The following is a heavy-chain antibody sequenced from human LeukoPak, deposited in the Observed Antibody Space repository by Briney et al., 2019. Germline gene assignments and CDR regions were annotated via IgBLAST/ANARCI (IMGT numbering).Heavy chain of an antibody. CDR3: ARARGGRGYSYGLFDY. D-gene: IGHD5-18*01. Sequence: PSETLSLTCAVYGGSFSGYYWSWIRQLPGKGLEWIGEINHSGSTNYNPSLKSRVTISVDTSKNQFSLKLSSVTAADTAVYYCARARGGRGYSYGLFDYWGQGTLVTVSS. J-gene: IGHJ4*02. CDR2: INHSGST. CDR1: GGSFSGYY. V-gene: IGHV4-34*01.